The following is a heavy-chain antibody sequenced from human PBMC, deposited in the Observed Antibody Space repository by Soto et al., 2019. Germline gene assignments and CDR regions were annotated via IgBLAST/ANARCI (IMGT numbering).Heavy chain of an antibody. V-gene: IGHV4-59*12. CDR2: IHHSGST. CDR3: ARSFGWYAIYQ. J-gene: IGHJ1*01. CDR1: GGSLSSYY. D-gene: IGHD6-19*01. Sequence: SETLSLTCVVSGGSLSSYYWSWIRQPPGKGLEWIGYIHHSGSTNNNPSLKSRVTMSLDKSKNQFSLNLNSLTAADTAVYYCARSFGWYAIYQRGQGTLVPVSS.